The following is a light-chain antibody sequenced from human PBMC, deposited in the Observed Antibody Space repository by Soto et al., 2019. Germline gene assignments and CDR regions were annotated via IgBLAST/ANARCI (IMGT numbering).Light chain of an antibody. V-gene: IGKV1-5*03. Sequence: DIQMTQSPSTLSASVGDRVTITCRASQSISSWLAWYQQKPGKAPKLLIYRASTVEIGVPSRCSGSGSGTEFHLNISRLQANDFATYYCQQYNSYPYTFCQGTKLEIK. J-gene: IGKJ2*01. CDR1: QSISSW. CDR3: QQYNSYPYT. CDR2: RAS.